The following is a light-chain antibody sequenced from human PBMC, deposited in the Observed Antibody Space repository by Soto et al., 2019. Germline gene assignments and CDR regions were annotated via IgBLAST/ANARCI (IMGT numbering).Light chain of an antibody. CDR3: QSYDTSLSGYV. J-gene: IGLJ1*01. Sequence: QSVLTQPPSVSGAPGQRVTISCTGSSSNIGAGYDVHWYQQLPGTAPKLLIHGNSNRPSGVPDRFSGSKSGTSASPAITGVQAEDEADYYCQSYDTSLSGYVFGTGTKVTVL. V-gene: IGLV1-40*01. CDR2: GNS. CDR1: SSNIGAGYD.